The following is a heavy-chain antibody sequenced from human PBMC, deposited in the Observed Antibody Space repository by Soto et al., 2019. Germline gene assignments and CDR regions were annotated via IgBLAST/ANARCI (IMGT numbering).Heavy chain of an antibody. J-gene: IGHJ6*03. V-gene: IGHV4-59*12. D-gene: IGHD1-1*01. CDR3: ARGPADWNDQINLGSYYYMDV. CDR1: GGSISSYY. CDR2: IYYSGST. Sequence: PSETLSLTCTVSGGSISSYYWSWIRQPPGKGLEWFGYIYYSGSTNYNPSLKSRVTISVDTSKNQFSLKLSSVTAADTAVYYCARGPADWNDQINLGSYYYMDVWGKRTTVTVSS.